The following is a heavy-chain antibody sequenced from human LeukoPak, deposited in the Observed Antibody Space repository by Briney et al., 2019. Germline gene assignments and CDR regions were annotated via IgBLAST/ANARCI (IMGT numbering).Heavy chain of an antibody. J-gene: IGHJ4*02. CDR1: GYTFTSYG. CDR2: ISAYNGNT. V-gene: IGHV1-18*01. Sequence: ASVKVSCKASGYTFTSYGISWVRQAPGQGLEWMGWISAYNGNTNYAQKLQGRVTMTTDTSTSTAYMELSSLRSEDTAVYYCARTAQYSSGYPYYFDYWGQGTLVTVSS. D-gene: IGHD3-22*01. CDR3: ARTAQYSSGYPYYFDY.